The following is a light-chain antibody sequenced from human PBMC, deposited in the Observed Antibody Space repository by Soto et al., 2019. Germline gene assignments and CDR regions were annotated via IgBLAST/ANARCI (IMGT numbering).Light chain of an antibody. CDR3: QQRSFWPLT. CDR2: DAS. CDR1: QSVSSY. V-gene: IGKV3-11*01. Sequence: EIVLTQSPDTLSLSPGERATLSCRASQSVSSYLAWYQQKPGQAPRLLIYDASNRATGIPARFSGSGSGTDFTLTISSLEPEDFVVYYCQQRSFWPLTFGGGTNVEIK. J-gene: IGKJ4*01.